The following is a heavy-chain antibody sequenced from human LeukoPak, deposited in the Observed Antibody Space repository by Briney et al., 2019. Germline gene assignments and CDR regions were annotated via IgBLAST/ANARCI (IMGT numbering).Heavy chain of an antibody. CDR2: INPHKGDT. Sequence: ASVKVSCKASGYTFTGYYVHWARQAPGQGLEWMGWINPHKGDTKYAQKFQGRVTMTRGTSISTAYMELSSLRSEDTAVYYCASIPAAAETYYYYGMDVWGQGTTVTVSS. D-gene: IGHD6-13*01. CDR3: ASIPAAAETYYYYGMDV. V-gene: IGHV1-2*02. J-gene: IGHJ6*02. CDR1: GYTFTGYY.